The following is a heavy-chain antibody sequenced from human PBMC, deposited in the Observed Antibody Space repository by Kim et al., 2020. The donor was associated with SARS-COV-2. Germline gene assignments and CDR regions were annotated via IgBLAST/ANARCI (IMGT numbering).Heavy chain of an antibody. CDR1: GYSFTSYW. J-gene: IGHJ3*02. D-gene: IGHD6-19*01. CDR2: IYPGDSDT. Sequence: GESLKISCKGSGYSFTSYWIGWVRQMPGKGLEWMGIIYPGDSDTRYSPSFQGQVTISADKSISTAYLQWSSLKASDTAMYYCARHGSGWYSNDPNDAFDIWGQGTMVTVSS. CDR3: ARHGSGWYSNDPNDAFDI. V-gene: IGHV5-51*01.